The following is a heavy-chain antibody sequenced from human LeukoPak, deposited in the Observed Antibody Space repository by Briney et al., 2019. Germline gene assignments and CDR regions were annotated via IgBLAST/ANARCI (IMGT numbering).Heavy chain of an antibody. Sequence: ASVKVSCKASGGTFSSYAISWVRQAPGQGLEWMGGIIPIFGTANYAQKFQGRVTITADESTSTAYMELSSLRSEDTAVYYCARNMRYGAPRVWNYYYYGMDVWGQGTPVTVSS. CDR2: IIPIFGTA. V-gene: IGHV1-69*13. D-gene: IGHD4-17*01. CDR3: ARNMRYGAPRVWNYYYYGMDV. J-gene: IGHJ6*02. CDR1: GGTFSSYA.